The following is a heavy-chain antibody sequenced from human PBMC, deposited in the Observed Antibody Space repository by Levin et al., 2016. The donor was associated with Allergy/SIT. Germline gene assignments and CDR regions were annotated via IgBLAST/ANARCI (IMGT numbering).Heavy chain of an antibody. CDR1: GFTFEDYA. D-gene: IGHD3-10*01. CDR3: VRINDYYSIRRFDP. Sequence: GESLKISCEVSGFTFEDYAMSWVRQPPGKGLEWVSDINWSGTRTNYADSVKGRFTISRVNARNSLYLQMTSLRVEDTALYYCVRINDYYSIRRFDPWGQGTLVTVSS. V-gene: IGHV3-20*04. J-gene: IGHJ5*02. CDR2: INWSGTRT.